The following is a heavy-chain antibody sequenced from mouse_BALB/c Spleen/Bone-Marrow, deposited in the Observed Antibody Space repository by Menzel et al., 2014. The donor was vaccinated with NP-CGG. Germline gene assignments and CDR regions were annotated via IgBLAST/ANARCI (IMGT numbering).Heavy chain of an antibody. CDR1: GFDFSRYW. CDR2: INPDSSTI. V-gene: IGHV4-1*02. CDR3: ARLYYDYDDVFYWYFDV. D-gene: IGHD2-4*01. Sequence: EVQGVESGGGLVQPGGSLKLSCAALGFDFSRYWMSWVRQAPGKGLEWIGEINPDSSTINYTPSLKDKFIISRDNAKNTLYLQMSKVRSEDTALYYCARLYYDYDDVFYWYFDVWGAGTTVTVSS. J-gene: IGHJ1*01.